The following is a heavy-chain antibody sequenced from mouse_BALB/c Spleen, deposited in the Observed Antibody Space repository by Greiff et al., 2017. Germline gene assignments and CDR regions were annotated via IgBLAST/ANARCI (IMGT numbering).Heavy chain of an antibody. CDR3: ARGSSGFYYFDY. CDR1: GYSITSDYA. V-gene: IGHV3-2*02. Sequence: EVKLVESGPGLVKPSQSLSLTCTVTGYSITSDYAWNWIRQFPGNKLEWMGYISYSGSTSYNPSLKSRISITRDTSKNQFFLQLNSVTTEDTATYYCARGSSGFYYFDYWGQGTTLTVSS. D-gene: IGHD3-1*01. CDR2: ISYSGST. J-gene: IGHJ2*01.